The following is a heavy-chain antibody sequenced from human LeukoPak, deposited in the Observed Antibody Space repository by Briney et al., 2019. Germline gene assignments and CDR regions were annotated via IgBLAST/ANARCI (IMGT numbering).Heavy chain of an antibody. V-gene: IGHV3-9*01. D-gene: IGHD3-22*01. CDR1: GFTFDDYA. J-gene: IGHJ4*02. CDR2: IGWNSGSI. CDR3: TKGRRAYYDSSGLFDY. Sequence: PGGSLRLSCAASGFTFDDYAMHWVRQAPGKGLEWVSGIGWNSGSIGYADSVKGRFTISRDNAKNSLYLQMNSLRAEDTALYYCTKGRRAYYDSSGLFDYWGQGTLVTVSS.